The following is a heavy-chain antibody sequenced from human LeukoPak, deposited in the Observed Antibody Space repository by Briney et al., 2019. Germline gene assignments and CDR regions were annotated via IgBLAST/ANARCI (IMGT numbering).Heavy chain of an antibody. V-gene: IGHV3-23*01. J-gene: IGHJ4*02. CDR1: GFTFSSYG. Sequence: GGSLRLSCAASGFTFSSYGMSWVRQAPGKGLEWVSAISGSGGSTYYADSVKGRFTISRDNSKNTLYLQMNSLRAEDTAVYYCAKSASGSYYDGDYYFDYWGQGTLVTVSS. D-gene: IGHD1-26*01. CDR3: AKSASGSYYDGDYYFDY. CDR2: ISGSGGST.